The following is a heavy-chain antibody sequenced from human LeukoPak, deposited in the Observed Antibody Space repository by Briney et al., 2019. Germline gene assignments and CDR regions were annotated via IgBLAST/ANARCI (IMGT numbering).Heavy chain of an antibody. Sequence: SETLSLTCTVSGGSISSSSYYWGWIRQPPGKGLEWIGSIYYSGSTYYNPSLKSRVTISVDTSKNQFSLKLSSVTAADTAVYYCARVRQQPAYYYYYMDVWGKGTTVTVSS. J-gene: IGHJ6*03. V-gene: IGHV4-39*07. D-gene: IGHD6-13*01. CDR1: GGSISSSSYY. CDR3: ARVRQQPAYYYYYMDV. CDR2: IYYSGST.